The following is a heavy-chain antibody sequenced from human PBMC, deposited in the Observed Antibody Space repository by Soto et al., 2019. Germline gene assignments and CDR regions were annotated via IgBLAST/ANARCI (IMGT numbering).Heavy chain of an antibody. CDR3: ARGGPFSSIAAQVDY. Sequence: GGSLRLSCAASGFTFSSYARHWVRQAPGKGLEWVAVISYDGSNKYYADSVKGRFTISRDNSKNTLYLQMNSLRAEDTAVYYCARGGPFSSIAAQVDYWGQGTLVTVSS. V-gene: IGHV3-30-3*01. J-gene: IGHJ4*02. CDR1: GFTFSSYA. CDR2: ISYDGSNK. D-gene: IGHD6-6*01.